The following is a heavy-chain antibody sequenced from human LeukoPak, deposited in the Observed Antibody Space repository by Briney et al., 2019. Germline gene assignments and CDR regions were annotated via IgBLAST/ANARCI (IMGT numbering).Heavy chain of an antibody. CDR1: RGTFSSYA. Sequence: GASVKVSCKASRGTFSSYAISWVRQAPGQGLEWMGRIIPILGIANYAQKFQGRVTTTADKSTSTAYMELSSLRSEDTAVYYCAGGAAAGFRGFDPWGQGTLVTVSS. D-gene: IGHD6-13*01. J-gene: IGHJ5*02. CDR2: IIPILGIA. CDR3: AGGAAAGFRGFDP. V-gene: IGHV1-69*04.